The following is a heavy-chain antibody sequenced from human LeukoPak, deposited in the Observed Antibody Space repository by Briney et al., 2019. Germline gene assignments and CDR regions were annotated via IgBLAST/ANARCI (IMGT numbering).Heavy chain of an antibody. D-gene: IGHD3-10*01. CDR1: GFTFSGSP. CDR2: IRTKAASHDA. V-gene: IGHV3-73*01. Sequence: GGSLKLSCAASGFTFSGSPLHWVRQASGKGLEWVGRIRTKAASHDAAYAASVKGRFTISRDDSKNTAYLQMNSLKTEDTAMYYCATSRHYLGLGSSSGDYWGQGTRVTVSS. J-gene: IGHJ4*02. CDR3: ATSRHYLGLGSSSGDY.